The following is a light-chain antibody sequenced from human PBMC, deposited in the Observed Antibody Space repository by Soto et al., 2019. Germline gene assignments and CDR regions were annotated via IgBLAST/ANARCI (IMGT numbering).Light chain of an antibody. CDR3: QQYDNLHFT. CDR1: QDISNY. J-gene: IGKJ3*01. CDR2: DAS. V-gene: IGKV1-33*01. Sequence: DIQMTQSPSSLSASVGDRVTITCQASQDISNYLNWYQQKPGKAPKLLIYDASNLETGFPSRFSGSGSGTDFTFTISSLQPEDIATYYCQQYDNLHFTFGPGTKVDIK.